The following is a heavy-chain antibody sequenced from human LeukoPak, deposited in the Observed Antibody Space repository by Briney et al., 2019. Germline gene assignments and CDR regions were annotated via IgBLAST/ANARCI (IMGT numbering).Heavy chain of an antibody. J-gene: IGHJ1*01. CDR2: ISGSGGST. CDR1: GFTFSSYA. V-gene: IGHV3-23*01. Sequence: GGSLRLSCAASGFTFSSYAMGWVRQAPGKGLEWVSAISGSGGSTYYADSVKGRFTISRDNSKNTLYLQMNSLRAEDTAVYYCAKDKSSGWYGYFQHWGQGTLVTVSS. D-gene: IGHD6-19*01. CDR3: AKDKSSGWYGYFQH.